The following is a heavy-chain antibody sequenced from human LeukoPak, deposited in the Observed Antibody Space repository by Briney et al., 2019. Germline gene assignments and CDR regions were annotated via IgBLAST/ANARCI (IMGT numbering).Heavy chain of an antibody. Sequence: GESLQISCKGSGYSFTSYWIGWVRQLPGKGLEWMGIIYPGDSDTRYSPSFQGQVTISADKSISTAYLQWSSLKASDTAMYYCARGRGDARSGLDYWGQGTLVTVSS. CDR2: IYPGDSDT. V-gene: IGHV5-51*01. CDR3: ARGRGDARSGLDY. D-gene: IGHD2-21*02. CDR1: GYSFTSYW. J-gene: IGHJ4*02.